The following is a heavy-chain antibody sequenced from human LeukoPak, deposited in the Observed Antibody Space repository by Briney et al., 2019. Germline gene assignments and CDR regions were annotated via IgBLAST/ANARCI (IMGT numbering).Heavy chain of an antibody. D-gene: IGHD3/OR15-3a*01. Sequence: SETLSLTCTVSGGSISSSIYYWGWIRQPPGKGLEWIGRIYTSGSTNYNPSLKSRVTMSVDTSKNQFSLKLSSVSAADTAVYYCPREDDFWTGYAAFDIWGQGTMLTVSS. CDR3: PREDDFWTGYAAFDI. J-gene: IGHJ3*02. CDR2: IYTSGST. CDR1: GGSISSSIYY. V-gene: IGHV4-39*07.